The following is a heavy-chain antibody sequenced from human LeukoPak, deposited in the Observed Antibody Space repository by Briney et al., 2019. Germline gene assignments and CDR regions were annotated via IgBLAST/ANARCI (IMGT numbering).Heavy chain of an antibody. D-gene: IGHD4-17*01. V-gene: IGHV4-4*02. CDR1: GGSISSSNW. Sequence: SETLSLTCAVSGGSISSSNWWSWVRQPPGKGLEWIGEIYHSGSTNYNPSLKSRVTISVDKSKNQFSLKLSSVTAADTAVYYCARGTAHYGDYAVDYWGQGTLVTVSS. CDR3: ARGTAHYGDYAVDY. J-gene: IGHJ4*02. CDR2: IYHSGST.